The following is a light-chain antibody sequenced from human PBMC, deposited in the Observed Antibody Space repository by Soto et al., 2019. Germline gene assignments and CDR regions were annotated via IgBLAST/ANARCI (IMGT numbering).Light chain of an antibody. CDR2: EGS. V-gene: IGLV2-23*01. CDR1: SSDVGSYNL. CDR3: CSYAGSSTQV. J-gene: IGLJ2*01. Sequence: QSVLTQPASVSGSPGQSITISCTGTSSDVGSYNLVSWYQQHPGKAPKLMIYEGSKRPSGVSNRFSGSKSGNTASPTISGLQAEDEADYYCCSYAGSSTQVFGGGTKVTVL.